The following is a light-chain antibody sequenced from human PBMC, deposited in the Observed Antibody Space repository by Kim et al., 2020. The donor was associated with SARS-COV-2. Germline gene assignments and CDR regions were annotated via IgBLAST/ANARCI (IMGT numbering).Light chain of an antibody. CDR1: QNIAKW. J-gene: IGKJ4*01. CDR2: GAS. V-gene: IGKV1-5*01. Sequence: DIQMTQSPSTLSASVGDRVTITCRASQNIAKWLAWYQQKPGKAPKLLIHGASTLQSGAPSGFSGSGSGTEFTLTISSLQPDDFATYYCQQYHTYTLAFGGGTRLDIK. CDR3: QQYHTYTLA.